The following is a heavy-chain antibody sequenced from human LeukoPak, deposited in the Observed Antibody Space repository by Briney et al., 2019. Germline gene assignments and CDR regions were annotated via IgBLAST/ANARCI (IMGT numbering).Heavy chain of an antibody. V-gene: IGHV3-30*18. CDR3: AKDYPWVTMVRGAPDY. Sequence: GGSLGLSCAASGFTFSSYGMHWVRQAPGKGLEWVAVISYDGSNKYYADSVKGRFTISRGNSKNTLYLQMNSLRAEDTAVYYCAKDYPWVTMVRGAPDYWGQGTLVTVSS. CDR1: GFTFSSYG. CDR2: ISYDGSNK. J-gene: IGHJ4*02. D-gene: IGHD3-10*01.